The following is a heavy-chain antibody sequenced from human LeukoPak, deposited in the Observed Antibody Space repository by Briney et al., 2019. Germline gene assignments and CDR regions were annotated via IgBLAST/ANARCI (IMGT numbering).Heavy chain of an antibody. D-gene: IGHD3-9*01. V-gene: IGHV4-39*07. J-gene: IGHJ4*02. CDR1: GGSISSSSYY. CDR2: IYYSGST. CDR3: ARFTYYDILTGYYMAYFDY. Sequence: SETLSLTCTVSGGSISSSSYYWGWIRQPPGKGLEWIGSIYYSGSTYYNPSLKSRVTISVDTSKNQFSLKLSSVTAADTAVYYCARFTYYDILTGYYMAYFDYWGQGTLVTVSS.